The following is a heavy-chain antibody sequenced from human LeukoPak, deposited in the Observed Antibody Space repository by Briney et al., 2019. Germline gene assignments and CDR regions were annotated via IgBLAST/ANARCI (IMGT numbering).Heavy chain of an antibody. CDR2: ISGSGATT. Sequence: GGSLRLSCAASGFTFSTYDINWVRQAPGKGLEWVSGISGSGATTYYADSVKGRFTISRDNSKNTLYVQMNSLRAEDTAVYYCATGRHGYRLGMFDYWGQGSLVTVSS. CDR3: ATGRHGYRLGMFDY. V-gene: IGHV3-23*01. CDR1: GFTFSTYD. D-gene: IGHD5-18*01. J-gene: IGHJ4*02.